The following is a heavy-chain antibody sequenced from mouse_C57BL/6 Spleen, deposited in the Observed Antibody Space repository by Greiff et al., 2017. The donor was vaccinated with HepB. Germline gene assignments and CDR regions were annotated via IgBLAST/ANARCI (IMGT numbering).Heavy chain of an antibody. CDR3: ARDGVSDFAY. J-gene: IGHJ3*01. Sequence: VKVVESGPELVKPGASVKLSCKASGYTFTSYDINWVQQRPGQGLEWIGEIDPSDSYTNYKQKFKGMATFTVDTSSSTAYMQLISLTSEDSAVSYCARDGVSDFAYWGQGTLVTVSA. V-gene: IGHV1-50*01. CDR1: GYTFTSYD. D-gene: IGHD2-10*02. CDR2: IDPSDSYT.